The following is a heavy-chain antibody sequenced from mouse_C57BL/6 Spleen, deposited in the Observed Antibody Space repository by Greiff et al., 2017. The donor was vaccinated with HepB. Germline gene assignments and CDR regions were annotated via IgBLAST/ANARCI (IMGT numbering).Heavy chain of an antibody. CDR2: ISGGGGNT. CDR1: GFTFSSYT. V-gene: IGHV5-9*01. Sequence: VQLKESGGGLVKPGGSLKLSCAASGFTFSSYTMSWVRQTPEKRLEWVATISGGGGNTYYPDSVKGRFTISRDNAKNTLYLQMSSLRSEDTALYYCARHQYGNYFDYWGQGTTLTVSS. D-gene: IGHD2-1*01. CDR3: ARHQYGNYFDY. J-gene: IGHJ2*01.